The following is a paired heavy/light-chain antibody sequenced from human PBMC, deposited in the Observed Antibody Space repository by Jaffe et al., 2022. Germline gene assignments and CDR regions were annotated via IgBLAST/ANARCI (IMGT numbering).Light chain of an antibody. CDR3: SSYAGNNIFYV. Sequence: QSALTQPPSASGSPGQSVTISCTGTSSDVGYYNYVSWYQQHPGKAPKLMIYEVSKRPSGVPDRFSGSKSGNTASLTVSGLQAEDEADYYCSSYAGNNIFYVFGTGTKVTVL. CDR1: SSDVGYYNY. V-gene: IGLV2-8*01. CDR2: EVS. J-gene: IGLJ1*01.
Heavy chain of an antibody. V-gene: IGHV4-38-2*01. CDR3: ARHRSTSGSFTLDY. D-gene: IGHD3-10*01. CDR2: LYHGGST. CDR1: GHSISSDYF. Sequence: QVQLQESGPGLVKPSETLSLTCAVSGHSISSDYFWGWIRQPPGKGLQWLGSLYHGGSTYYSPSLKSRVTMLVDASKNQFSLKVSSVTAADTAVYYCARHRSTSGSFTLDYWGQGALVTVSS. J-gene: IGHJ4*02.